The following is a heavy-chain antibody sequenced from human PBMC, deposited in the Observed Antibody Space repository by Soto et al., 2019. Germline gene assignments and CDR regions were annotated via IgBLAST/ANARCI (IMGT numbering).Heavy chain of an antibody. D-gene: IGHD6-13*01. CDR1: GGTFSSYA. Sequence: SVKVSCKASGGTFSSYAISWVRQAPGQGLEWMGGIIPIFGTANYAQKFQGRVTITADESTSTAYMELSSLRSEDTAVYYCARSIAAAAPEWFDPWGQGTLVTVSS. V-gene: IGHV1-69*13. CDR3: ARSIAAAAPEWFDP. CDR2: IIPIFGTA. J-gene: IGHJ5*02.